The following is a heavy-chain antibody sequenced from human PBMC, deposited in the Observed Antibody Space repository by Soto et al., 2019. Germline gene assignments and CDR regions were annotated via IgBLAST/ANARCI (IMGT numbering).Heavy chain of an antibody. V-gene: IGHV1-18*01. CDR2: ISPKSGSI. J-gene: IGHJ6*02. Sequence: KVSCKTSGYTFTRNGISWVRQAPGQGLEWMGWISPKSGSIKYAEKFQGRVIMTTDTSTSTAYMELRSLRSDDTAVYYCVKDRDSNSWPSRDVWGPGTTVTVSS. CDR3: VKDRDSNSWPSRDV. D-gene: IGHD3-22*01. CDR1: GYTFTRNG.